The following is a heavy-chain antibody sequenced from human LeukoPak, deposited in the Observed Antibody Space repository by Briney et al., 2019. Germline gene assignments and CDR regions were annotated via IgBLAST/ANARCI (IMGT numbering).Heavy chain of an antibody. CDR2: INHSGST. CDR3: ARDLRGYCSSTSCYGEGYYYYYYMDV. D-gene: IGHD2-2*01. CDR1: GGSFSGCY. V-gene: IGHV4-34*01. J-gene: IGHJ6*03. Sequence: PSETLSLTCAVYGGSFSGCYWSWIRQPPGKGLEWIGEINHSGSTNYNPSLKSRVTISVDTSKNQFSLKLSSVTAADTAVYYCARDLRGYCSSTSCYGEGYYYYYYMDVWGKGTTVTVSS.